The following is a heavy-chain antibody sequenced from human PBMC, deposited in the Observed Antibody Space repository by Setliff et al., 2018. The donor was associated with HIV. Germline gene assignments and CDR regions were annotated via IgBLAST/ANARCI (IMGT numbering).Heavy chain of an antibody. CDR2: LFDSANI. CDR3: ARRDSSGWYYFDY. CDR1: GGSIGTTGHY. Sequence: SETLSLTCTVSGGSIGTTGHYWGWVRQPPGKGLEWIASLFDSANIYTHPSLKSRVTISVDTSKNQFSLKLSSVTAADTAVYYCARRDSSGWYYFDYWGQGTLVTVSS. J-gene: IGHJ4*02. V-gene: IGHV4-39*07. D-gene: IGHD6-19*01.